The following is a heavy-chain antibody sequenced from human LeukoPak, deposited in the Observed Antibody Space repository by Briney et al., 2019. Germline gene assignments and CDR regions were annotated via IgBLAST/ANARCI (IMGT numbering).Heavy chain of an antibody. D-gene: IGHD3-22*01. J-gene: IGHJ4*02. Sequence: GGSLRLSCAASGFTVSTYYMTWVRQAPGKGLEWVASVNTVSSYIYYADSMRGRFTISRDNAKNSLFLQMNSLRAEDTAVYYCARLRRNSDRSDFFYYYDHWGQGTLVTVSS. CDR2: VNTVSSYI. CDR3: ARLRRNSDRSDFFYYYDH. CDR1: GFTVSTYY. V-gene: IGHV3-21*01.